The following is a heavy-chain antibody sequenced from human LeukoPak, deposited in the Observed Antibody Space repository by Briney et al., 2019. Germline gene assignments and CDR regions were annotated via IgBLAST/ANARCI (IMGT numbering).Heavy chain of an antibody. Sequence: GGSLEVACAASGFTFSSYAIHWVRQAPGKGLEWVAVISYDGSNKYYADSVKGRFTISRDNSKNTLYLQMNSLRAEDTAVYYCARDLGATTLLYYYYGMDVWGQRTTATVSS. V-gene: IGHV3-30-3*01. CDR1: GFTFSSYA. D-gene: IGHD5-12*01. CDR3: ARDLGATTLLYYYYGMDV. CDR2: ISYDGSNK. J-gene: IGHJ6*01.